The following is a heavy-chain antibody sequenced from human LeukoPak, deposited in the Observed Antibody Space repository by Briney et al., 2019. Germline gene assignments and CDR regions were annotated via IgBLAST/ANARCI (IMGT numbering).Heavy chain of an antibody. V-gene: IGHV4-4*07. CDR1: GGSISSYY. D-gene: IGHD2-2*03. CDR2: IYTSGST. CDR3: AREPGYCSSTSCYAGRGVDY. J-gene: IGHJ4*02. Sequence: SETLSLTCTVSGGSISSYYWSWIRQPAGKGLEWIGRIYTSGSTNYNPSLKSRVTMSVDTSKNQFSLKLSSVTAADTAVYYCAREPGYCSSTSCYAGRGVDYWGQGTPVTVSS.